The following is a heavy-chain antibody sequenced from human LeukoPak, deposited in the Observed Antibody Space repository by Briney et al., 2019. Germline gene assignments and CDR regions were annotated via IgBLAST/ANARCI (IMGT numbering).Heavy chain of an antibody. J-gene: IGHJ4*02. V-gene: IGHV1-18*01. CDR1: GYTFTSYG. Sequence: ASVKVSCKATGYTFTSYGISWVRQAPGQGLEWMGWISAYNGNTNYAQKLQGRVTMTTDTSTSTAYMELRSLRFDDTAVYYCARDMRDIVLMVYAMIDYWGQGTLVTVSS. CDR3: ARDMRDIVLMVYAMIDY. D-gene: IGHD2-8*01. CDR2: ISAYNGNT.